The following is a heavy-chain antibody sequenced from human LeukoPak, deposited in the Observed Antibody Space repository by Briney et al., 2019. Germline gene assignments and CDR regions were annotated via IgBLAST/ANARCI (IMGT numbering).Heavy chain of an antibody. D-gene: IGHD2-15*01. CDR3: ANNRYCSGGSCYILPYYFDY. CDR1: GFTFSNHA. V-gene: IGHV3-23*01. J-gene: IGHJ4*02. CDR2: IGADAVDT. Sequence: GGSQRLSCVASGFTFSNHAMTWVRQAPGKGLEWVSAIGADAVDTFYAPSVKGRFTISRDNSKNTMYPQINSLRAEDTAIYYCANNRYCSGGSCYILPYYFDYWGQGTPVTVSS.